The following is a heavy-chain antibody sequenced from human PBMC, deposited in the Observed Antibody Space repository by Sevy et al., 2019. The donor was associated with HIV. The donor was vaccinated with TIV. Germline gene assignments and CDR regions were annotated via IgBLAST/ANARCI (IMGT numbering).Heavy chain of an antibody. CDR1: GGSISSYY. CDR2: IHYTGSA. D-gene: IGHD5-12*01. J-gene: IGHJ5*02. V-gene: IGHV4-59*01. Sequence: SETLSLTCTVSGGSISSYYWSWIRQPPGKGLEDIGYIHYTGSAKYNPSLKSRVTISVDTSKNQFSLKLRSVTAADTAVYYCTRAPPVRSGDDSLNWFDPWGQGSLVTVSS. CDR3: TRAPPVRSGDDSLNWFDP.